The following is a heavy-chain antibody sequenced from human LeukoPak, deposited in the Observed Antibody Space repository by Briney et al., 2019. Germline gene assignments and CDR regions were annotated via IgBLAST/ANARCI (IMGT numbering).Heavy chain of an antibody. CDR2: INHSGST. Sequence: KSSETLSLTCAVYGGSFSGYYWSWIRQPPGKGLEWIGEINHSGSTNYNPSLKSRVTISVDTSKNQFSLKLSSVTAADTAVYYWARVGMITFGGVIAYYYYYYMDVWGKGTTVTVSS. J-gene: IGHJ6*03. CDR1: GGSFSGYY. D-gene: IGHD3-16*02. CDR3: ARVGMITFGGVIAYYYYYYMDV. V-gene: IGHV4-34*01.